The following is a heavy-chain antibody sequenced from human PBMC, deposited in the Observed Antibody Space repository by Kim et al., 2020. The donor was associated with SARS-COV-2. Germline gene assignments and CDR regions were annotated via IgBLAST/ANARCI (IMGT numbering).Heavy chain of an antibody. Sequence: GNGNTIYSHKFPGRVTFTTDTSASTAYMELSFLRSEDSAVYYCLGGFYFDYWGQGTLVTVSS. J-gene: IGHJ4*02. CDR3: LGGFYFDY. D-gene: IGHD3-16*01. V-gene: IGHV1-3*01. CDR2: GNGNT.